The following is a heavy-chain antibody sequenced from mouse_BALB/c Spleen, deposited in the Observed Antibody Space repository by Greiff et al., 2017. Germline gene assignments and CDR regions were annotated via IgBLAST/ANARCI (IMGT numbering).Heavy chain of an antibody. CDR1: GYSITSDYA. CDR3: ARSGGNFDY. V-gene: IGHV3-2*02. CDR2: ISYSGST. D-gene: IGHD1-1*02. Sequence: EVQRVESGPGLVKPSQSLSLTCTVTGYSITSDYAWHWIRQFPGNKLEWMGYISYSGSTSYNPSLKSRISITRDTSKNQFFLQLNSVTTEDTATYYCARSGGNFDYWGQGTTLTVSS. J-gene: IGHJ2*01.